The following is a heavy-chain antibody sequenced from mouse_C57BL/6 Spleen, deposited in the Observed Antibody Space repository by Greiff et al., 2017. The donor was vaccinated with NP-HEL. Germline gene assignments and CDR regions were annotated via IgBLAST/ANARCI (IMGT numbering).Heavy chain of an antibody. Sequence: QVQLKQSGAELVRPGTSVKVSCKASGYAFTNYLIEWVKQRPGQGLEWIGVINPGSGGTTYNEKFKGKATLPAYNSSSTAYMQLSSLTSEDSSVDSCARSGVVDPLYWYFDVWGTGTTVTVSS. CDR1: GYAFTNYL. CDR2: INPGSGGT. D-gene: IGHD1-1*01. CDR3: ARSGVVDPLYWYFDV. V-gene: IGHV1-54*01. J-gene: IGHJ1*03.